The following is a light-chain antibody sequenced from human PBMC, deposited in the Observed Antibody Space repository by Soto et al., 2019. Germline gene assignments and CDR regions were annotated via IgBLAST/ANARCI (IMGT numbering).Light chain of an antibody. J-gene: IGKJ1*01. CDR3: QQYGSSPRT. V-gene: IGKV3-20*01. CDR1: QSVSSNY. Sequence: EIVLSQSPGTLSLSPGERATLSCRASQSVSSNYLAWYQQKPGQAPRLLIYGASTRATGIPDRFSGSGSGTDFTLTISRLEPEDFAVYYCQQYGSSPRTFGQGTKADI. CDR2: GAS.